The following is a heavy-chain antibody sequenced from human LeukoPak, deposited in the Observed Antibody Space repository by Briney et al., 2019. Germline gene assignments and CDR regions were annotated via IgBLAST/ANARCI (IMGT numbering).Heavy chain of an antibody. CDR1: GYTFTSYY. CDR3: ARDGGYDFWSGYHGPDY. V-gene: IGHV1-46*01. CDR2: INPSGGST. J-gene: IGHJ4*02. Sequence: EASVKVSCKASGYTFTSYYMHWVRQAPGQGLEWMGIINPSGGSTSYAQKFQGRVTMTRDTSTSTVYMELSSLRSEDTAVYYCARDGGYDFWSGYHGPDYWGQGTLVTVSS. D-gene: IGHD3-3*01.